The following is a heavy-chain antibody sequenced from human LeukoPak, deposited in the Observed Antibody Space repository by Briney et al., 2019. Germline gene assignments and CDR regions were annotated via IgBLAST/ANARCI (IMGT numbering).Heavy chain of an antibody. CDR2: ISWNSNSI. V-gene: IGHV3-9*01. D-gene: IGHD3-10*01. J-gene: IGHJ5*02. CDR3: AKGVITMPRSGWFDP. CDR1: GFRFDDYG. Sequence: GGSLRLSCAASGFRFDDYGMHWVRQAPGKGLEWVSGISWNSNSIAYADSVKGRFTISRDNAKNSLYLQMNTLRAEDTALYYCAKGVITMPRSGWFDPWGQGTLVTVSS.